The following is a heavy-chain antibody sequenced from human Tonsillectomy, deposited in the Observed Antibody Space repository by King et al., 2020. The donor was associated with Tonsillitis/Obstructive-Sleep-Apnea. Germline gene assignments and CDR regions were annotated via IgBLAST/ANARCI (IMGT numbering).Heavy chain of an antibody. J-gene: IGHJ6*03. Sequence: QLVQSGAEVKKPGSSVKVSCKASGGTFSSYAISWVRQAPGQGLEWMGRIIPILGIANYAQKFQGRGTITADKSTSTAYMELSSLRSEDTAGYYCARDPVYCSGGKCTHYYYYYYMDVWGKGTTVTVSS. V-gene: IGHV1-69*04. CDR3: ARDPVYCSGGKCTHYYYYYYMDV. D-gene: IGHD2-15*01. CDR1: GGTFSSYA. CDR2: IIPILGIA.